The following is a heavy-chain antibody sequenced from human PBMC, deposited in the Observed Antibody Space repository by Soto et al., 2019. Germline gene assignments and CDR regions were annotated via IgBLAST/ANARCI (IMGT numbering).Heavy chain of an antibody. Sequence: ASVKVSCKASGYTFTSYGISWVRHAPGQGLEWMGWISAYNGNTNYAQRLQGRVTMTTDTSTSTAYMELRSLRSDDTAVYYCARGGLLWFGESKTYYFDYWGQGTLVTVSS. J-gene: IGHJ4*02. D-gene: IGHD3-10*01. V-gene: IGHV1-18*01. CDR3: ARGGLLWFGESKTYYFDY. CDR1: GYTFTSYG. CDR2: ISAYNGNT.